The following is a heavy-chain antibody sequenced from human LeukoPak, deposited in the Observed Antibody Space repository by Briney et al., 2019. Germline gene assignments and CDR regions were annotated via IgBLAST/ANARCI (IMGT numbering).Heavy chain of an antibody. J-gene: IGHJ4*02. CDR1: GGSLTSSSYY. CDR3: ARHRDDRYQLLWRYYFDY. D-gene: IGHD2-2*01. CDR2: IYYSGST. V-gene: IGHV4-39*01. Sequence: SETLSLTCTVSGGSLTSSSYYWGWIRQPPGKGLEWIGSIYYSGSTYYKSSLKSRVTISLDTSKNQFSLKLSSVTAADTAVYYCARHRDDRYQLLWRYYFDYWGQGTLVTVSS.